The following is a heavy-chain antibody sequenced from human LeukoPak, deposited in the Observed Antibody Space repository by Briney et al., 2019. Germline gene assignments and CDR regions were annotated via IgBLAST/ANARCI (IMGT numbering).Heavy chain of an antibody. J-gene: IGHJ4*02. CDR3: ATYKLWGYVAFDYFDY. Sequence: GESLKISCKGSGYSFTSYWIGWVRQMPGKGLEWMGIIYPGDSDTRYSPSFQGQVTISADKSISTAYLQWSSLKASDTAMYYCATYKLWGYVAFDYFDYWGQGTLVTVSS. D-gene: IGHD3-10*01. V-gene: IGHV5-51*01. CDR2: IYPGDSDT. CDR1: GYSFTSYW.